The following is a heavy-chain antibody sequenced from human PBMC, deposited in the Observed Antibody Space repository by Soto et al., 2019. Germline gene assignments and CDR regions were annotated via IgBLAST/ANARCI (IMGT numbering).Heavy chain of an antibody. J-gene: IGHJ6*02. CDR1: GGTFSSYA. D-gene: IGHD3-10*01. CDR2: IIPIFGTA. Sequence: GASVKVSCKASGGTFSSYAISWVRQAPGQGLEWMGGIIPIFGTANYAQKFQGRVTITADKSTSTAYMELSSLRSEDTAVYYCRGSGSEPAWDGMDVWGQGTTVTVSS. V-gene: IGHV1-69*06. CDR3: RGSGSEPAWDGMDV.